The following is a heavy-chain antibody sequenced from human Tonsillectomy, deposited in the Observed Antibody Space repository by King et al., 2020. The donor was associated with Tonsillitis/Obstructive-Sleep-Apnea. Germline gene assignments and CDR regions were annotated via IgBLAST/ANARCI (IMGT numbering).Heavy chain of an antibody. Sequence: VQLQQWGAGLLKPSETLSLTCAVYVGSFSGYYWSWIRQPPGKGLEWIGEINHSGSNNYNPSLKIRVTISVDTSKNQFSLNLSSVTAADTAVYYCARSTMFGVVITPLYFDFWGQGTLVAVSS. CDR3: ARSTMFGVVITPLYFDF. V-gene: IGHV4-34*01. J-gene: IGHJ4*02. CDR1: VGSFSGYY. D-gene: IGHD3-3*01. CDR2: INHSGSN.